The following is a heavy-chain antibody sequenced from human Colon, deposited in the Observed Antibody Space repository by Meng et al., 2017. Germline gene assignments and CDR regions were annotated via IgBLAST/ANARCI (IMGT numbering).Heavy chain of an antibody. Sequence: GESLKISCVVSGFTFSRYAMHWVRQAPGRGLEWVAVIWYDGSTKYYTDSVKGRFTISRDNSKNTLYLQMSSLRAEDTAVYYCAREGLEMVTGPRTDAFDMWGQGTTVTVSS. CDR1: GFTFSRYA. CDR2: IWYDGSTK. CDR3: AREGLEMVTGPRTDAFDM. J-gene: IGHJ3*02. V-gene: IGHV3-33*01. D-gene: IGHD2-21*02.